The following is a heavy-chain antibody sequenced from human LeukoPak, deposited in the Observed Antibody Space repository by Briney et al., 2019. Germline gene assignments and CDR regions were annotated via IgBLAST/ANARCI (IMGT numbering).Heavy chain of an antibody. CDR1: GFTFSDYE. CDR2: ISSSGRKI. D-gene: IGHD2-15*01. J-gene: IGHJ4*02. Sequence: GGSLRLPCAVSGFTFSDYEMNWVRQAPGKGLEWVSYISSSGRKIYYADSVKGRFTISRDNAKNSLYLQMNSLRADDTAVYYCARGPRDPTEYCSRGACAPTYEVWGQGALVTVSS. CDR3: ARGPRDPTEYCSRGACAPTYEV. V-gene: IGHV3-48*03.